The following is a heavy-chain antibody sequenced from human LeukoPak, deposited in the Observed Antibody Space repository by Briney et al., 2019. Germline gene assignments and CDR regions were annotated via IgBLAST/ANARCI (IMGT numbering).Heavy chain of an antibody. CDR2: IYYSGST. CDR3: ARGGIAVAGTIWFDP. D-gene: IGHD6-19*01. CDR1: GGSISSYY. V-gene: IGHV4-59*01. Sequence: PSETLSLTCTVSGGSISSYYWSWIRQPPGKGLEWIGYIYYSGSTNYNPSLKSRVTISVDTSKNQFSLKLSSVTAADTAVYYCARGGIAVAGTIWFDPWGQGTLVTVSS. J-gene: IGHJ5*02.